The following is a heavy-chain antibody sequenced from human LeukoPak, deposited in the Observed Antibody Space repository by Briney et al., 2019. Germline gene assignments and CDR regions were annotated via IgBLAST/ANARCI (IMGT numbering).Heavy chain of an antibody. CDR1: GYTFTSYA. D-gene: IGHD6-19*01. CDR3: ARDQYSSGWYGWYYYYYMDV. Sequence: ASVKVSCKASGYTFTSYAMNWVRQAPGQGLGWMGWINTNTGNPTYAQGFTGRFVFSLDTSVSTAYLQISRLKAEDTAVYYCARDQYSSGWYGWYYYYYMDVWGKGTTVTVSS. J-gene: IGHJ6*03. CDR2: INTNTGNP. V-gene: IGHV7-4-1*02.